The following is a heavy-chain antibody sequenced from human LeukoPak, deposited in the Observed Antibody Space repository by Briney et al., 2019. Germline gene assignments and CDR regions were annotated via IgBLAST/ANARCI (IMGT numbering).Heavy chain of an antibody. D-gene: IGHD6-19*01. Sequence: PGGSLRLSCTASGFSFSTYSMTWVRQGPGKGLEWVSSIYNSGSKTFYADSAKGRFTISRDNSKNTLYLQMNSLTAEDTAIYYCSKDVVPDSGWDLDYWGQGTLVTVSS. J-gene: IGHJ4*02. V-gene: IGHV3-23*05. CDR3: SKDVVPDSGWDLDY. CDR2: IYNSGSKT. CDR1: GFSFSTYS.